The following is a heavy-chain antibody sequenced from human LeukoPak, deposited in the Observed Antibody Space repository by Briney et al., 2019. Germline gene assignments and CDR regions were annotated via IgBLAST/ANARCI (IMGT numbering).Heavy chain of an antibody. CDR2: IYYSGST. CDR1: GGSISSYY. V-gene: IGHV4-59*01. J-gene: IGHJ4*02. CDR3: ASWDYYGSGSSVDY. D-gene: IGHD3-10*01. Sequence: SETLSLTCTVSGGSISSYYWSWIRQPPGKGLEWIGDIYYSGSTNYNPSLKSRVTISVDTSKNQFSLKLSSVTAADTAVYYCASWDYYGSGSSVDYWGQGTLVTVSS.